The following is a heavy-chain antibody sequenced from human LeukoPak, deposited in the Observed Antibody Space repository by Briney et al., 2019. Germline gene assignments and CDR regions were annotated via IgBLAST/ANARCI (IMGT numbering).Heavy chain of an antibody. CDR3: AQGGGPSPHDYGDY. CDR2: ISGSGGST. CDR1: GFTFSSYA. V-gene: IGHV3-23*01. Sequence: GGSLRLSXAASGFTFSSYAMSWVGQAPGKGLEWVSAISGSGGSTYYADSVKGRFTISRDNSKNTLYLQMNSLRAEDTAVYYCAQGGGPSPHDYGDYWGQGTLVTVSS. J-gene: IGHJ4*02. D-gene: IGHD4-23*01.